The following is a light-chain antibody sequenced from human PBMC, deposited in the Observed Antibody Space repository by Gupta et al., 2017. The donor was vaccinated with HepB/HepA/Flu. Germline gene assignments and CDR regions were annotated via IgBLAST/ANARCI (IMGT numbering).Light chain of an antibody. CDR2: SNS. J-gene: IGLJ1*01. Sequence: QFVLTQPPSVSGAPGRRVTISCTGSISNIGAGNDVNWYQQVPGTAPKLLIHSNSNRPSGIPDRFSGSKSGTSASLAITGLQAEDGADYYCQSYDSSLSAYVFGTGTKVTVL. V-gene: IGLV1-40*01. CDR3: QSYDSSLSAYV. CDR1: ISNIGAGND.